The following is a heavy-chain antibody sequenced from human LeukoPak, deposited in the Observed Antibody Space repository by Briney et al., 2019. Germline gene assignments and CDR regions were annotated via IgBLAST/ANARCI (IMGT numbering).Heavy chain of an antibody. Sequence: GGSLRLSCSASGFTFSTYWMSWVRQAPGKGLEWVANIKQDGSEKYYVDSVKGRFTISRDNAKNSLYLQMNSLRAEDTAVYYCARVFSSGWYEDYWGQGTLVTVSS. CDR2: IKQDGSEK. D-gene: IGHD6-19*01. V-gene: IGHV3-7*01. CDR3: ARVFSSGWYEDY. J-gene: IGHJ4*02. CDR1: GFTFSTYW.